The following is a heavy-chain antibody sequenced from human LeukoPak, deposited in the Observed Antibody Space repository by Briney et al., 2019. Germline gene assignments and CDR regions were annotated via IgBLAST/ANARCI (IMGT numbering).Heavy chain of an antibody. CDR1: GFTVSSNY. CDR2: IYSGGSA. CDR3: STDRRASAGFYFDS. J-gene: IGHJ4*02. Sequence: PGGSLRLSCAASGFTVSSNYMSWVRQAPGKGLEWVSVIYSGGSAYYADSVKGRFTISRDTSENTLYLQMNSLKPEDTAVYYCSTDRRASAGFYFDSWGQGTLVTVSS. V-gene: IGHV3-66*02. D-gene: IGHD6-13*01.